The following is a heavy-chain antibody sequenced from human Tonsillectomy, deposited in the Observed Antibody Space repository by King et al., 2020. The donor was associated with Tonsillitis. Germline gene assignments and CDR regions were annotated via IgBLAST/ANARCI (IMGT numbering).Heavy chain of an antibody. J-gene: IGHJ4*02. V-gene: IGHV3-33*05. CDR3: ASAYYYDTSRTPDY. CDR1: GFTFSTYG. CDR2: ISYDGSNK. D-gene: IGHD3-22*01. Sequence: VQLVESGGGVVQPGRSLRLSCAASGFTFSTYGIHWVRQAPGKGLEGVALISYDGSNKYYADPVRGRFTISRDTSKNTGYLQMNSLRAEDTAVYYCASAYYYDTSRTPDYWGQGTLITVSS.